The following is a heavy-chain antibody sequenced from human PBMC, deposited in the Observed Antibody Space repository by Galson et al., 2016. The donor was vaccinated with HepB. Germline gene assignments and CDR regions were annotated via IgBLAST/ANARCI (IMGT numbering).Heavy chain of an antibody. CDR1: GYRFTTFY. J-gene: IGHJ4*02. D-gene: IGHD1-26*01. CDR2: IMPEDGYT. CDR3: ARDGHKWDFDY. V-gene: IGHV1-46*01. Sequence: SVKVSCTASGYRFTTFYVHWVRQAPGQGLEWIGRIMPEDGYTIYAQKFQGRVTITRDTSTSTVYMDLRSLMSADTGVYYCARDGHKWDFDYWGQGSLVTVSS.